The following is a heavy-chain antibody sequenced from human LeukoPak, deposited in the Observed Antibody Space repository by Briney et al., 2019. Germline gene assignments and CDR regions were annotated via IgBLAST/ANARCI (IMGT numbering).Heavy chain of an antibody. J-gene: IGHJ2*01. V-gene: IGHV5-51*01. CDR1: GYSFTSYW. Sequence: GESLKISCKGSGYSFTSYWIGWVRQMPGKGLEWMGIIYPGDSDTRYSPSFQGQVTISVDKSISTAYLQWSSLKASDTAMYYCARRRAYCGGDCYSGSYWYFDLWGRGTLVTVSS. CDR2: IYPGDSDT. D-gene: IGHD2-21*02. CDR3: ARRRAYCGGDCYSGSYWYFDL.